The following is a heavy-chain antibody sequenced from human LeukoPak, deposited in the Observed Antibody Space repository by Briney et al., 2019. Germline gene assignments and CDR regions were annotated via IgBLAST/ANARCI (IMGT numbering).Heavy chain of an antibody. J-gene: IGHJ4*02. V-gene: IGHV3-7*01. CDR2: IKGDESAK. CDR3: ARDRIAAAGTDYDY. CDR1: GFTFSSYW. Sequence: GGSLRLSCAASGFTFSSYWMTWIRQAPGKGLEWVANIKGDESAKYYVDSVKGRFTISRDNAYNSLYLQMNSLGAEDTAVYYCARDRIAAAGTDYDYWGQGALVTVSS. D-gene: IGHD6-13*01.